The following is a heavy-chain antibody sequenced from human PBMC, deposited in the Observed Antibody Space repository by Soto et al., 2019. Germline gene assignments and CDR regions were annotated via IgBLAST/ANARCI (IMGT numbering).Heavy chain of an antibody. D-gene: IGHD3-22*01. V-gene: IGHV1-3*01. Sequence: ASVKVSCKASGYTFTSYAMHWVRQAPGQRLEWMGWITAGNGNTKYSQKFQGRVTITRDTSASTAYMELSSLRSEDTAVYYCATIGDYYDSSGYYYGDYWGQGTLVTVSS. J-gene: IGHJ4*02. CDR2: ITAGNGNT. CDR1: GYTFTSYA. CDR3: ATIGDYYDSSGYYYGDY.